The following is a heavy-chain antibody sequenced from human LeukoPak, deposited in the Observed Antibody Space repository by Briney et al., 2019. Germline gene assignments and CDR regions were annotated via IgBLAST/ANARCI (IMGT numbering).Heavy chain of an antibody. J-gene: IGHJ4*02. CDR2: IYYSGSV. D-gene: IGHD3-22*01. CDR3: ARVCDWYDSRGEGSLIDF. Sequence: PSETLSLTSTVSGVSICGVGYYWRWTRQHLGRGLEWNRYIYYSGSVYYHPFLKSRVAISVDTSKNQFALKLCSVAAADTAVYYCARVCDWYDSRGEGSLIDFWGQGTLVTVS. V-gene: IGHV4-31*03. CDR1: GVSICGVGYY.